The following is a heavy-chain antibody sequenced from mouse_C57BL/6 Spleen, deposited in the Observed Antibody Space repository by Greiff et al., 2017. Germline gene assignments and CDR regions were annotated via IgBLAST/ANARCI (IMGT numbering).Heavy chain of an antibody. CDR3: TTRVYYGPPY. CDR2: IDPENGDT. Sequence: DVKLQESGAELVRPGASVKLSCTASGFNIKDDYMHWVKQRPEQGLEWIGWIDPENGDTEYASKFQGKATITADTSSNTAYLQLSSLTSEDTAVYYCTTRVYYGPPYWGQGTSVTVSS. D-gene: IGHD2-1*01. J-gene: IGHJ4*01. V-gene: IGHV14-4*01. CDR1: GFNIKDDY.